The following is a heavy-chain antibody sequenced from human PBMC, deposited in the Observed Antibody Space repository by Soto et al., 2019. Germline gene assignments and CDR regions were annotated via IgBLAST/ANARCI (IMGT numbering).Heavy chain of an antibody. D-gene: IGHD6-13*01. J-gene: IGHJ4*02. V-gene: IGHV1-8*01. Sequence: GPVKVSCKASGYTFTSYDINWVRQATGQGLEWMGWMNPNSGNTGYAQKFQGRVTMTRNTSISTAYMELSSLRSEDTAVYYCARSKGSWYQLFDYWGQGTLVTVSS. CDR3: ARSKGSWYQLFDY. CDR1: GYTFTSYD. CDR2: MNPNSGNT.